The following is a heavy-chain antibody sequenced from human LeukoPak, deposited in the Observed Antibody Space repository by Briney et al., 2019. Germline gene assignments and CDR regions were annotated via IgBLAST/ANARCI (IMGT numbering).Heavy chain of an antibody. CDR2: IYYSGST. CDR3: ATPLMTTADY. CDR1: GGSISSSSYY. V-gene: IGHV4-39*01. J-gene: IGHJ4*02. D-gene: IGHD4-17*01. Sequence: SETLSLTRTVSGGSISSSSYYWGWIRQPPGKGLEWIGSIYYSGSTYYNPSLKSRVTISVDTSKNQFSLKLSSVTAADTAMYYCATPLMTTADYWGQGMLVTVSS.